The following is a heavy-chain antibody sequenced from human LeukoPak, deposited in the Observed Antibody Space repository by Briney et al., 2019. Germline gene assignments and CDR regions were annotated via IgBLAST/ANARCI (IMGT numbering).Heavy chain of an antibody. Sequence: GASVKVSCKVSGYTFTDCDINWVRQATGQGLEWMGWMNPKTANTGYAQKFQGRLTMTRDISINTAYMELSSLTSEGTAVYFCVRNYDYWSGYFPYWGQGTLVTVSS. V-gene: IGHV1-8*01. J-gene: IGHJ4*02. CDR3: VRNYDYWSGYFPY. CDR1: GYTFTDCD. D-gene: IGHD3-3*01. CDR2: MNPKTANT.